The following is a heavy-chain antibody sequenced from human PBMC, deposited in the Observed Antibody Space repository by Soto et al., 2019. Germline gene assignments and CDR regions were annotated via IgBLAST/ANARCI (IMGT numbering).Heavy chain of an antibody. CDR3: AGQLVATSLPFDY. J-gene: IGHJ4*02. D-gene: IGHD5-12*01. Sequence: SETLSLTCTVSGGSISSSSYYWGWIRQPPGKGLEWIGSIYYSGSTYYNPSLKSRVTISVDTSKNQFSLKLSSVTATDTAVYYCAGQLVATSLPFDYWGQGTLVTVSS. CDR2: IYYSGST. CDR1: GGSISSSSYY. V-gene: IGHV4-39*01.